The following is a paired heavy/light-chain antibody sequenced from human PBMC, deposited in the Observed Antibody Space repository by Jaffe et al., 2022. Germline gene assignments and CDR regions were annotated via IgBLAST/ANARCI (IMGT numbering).Light chain of an antibody. CDR1: QGISSY. Sequence: DIQLTQSPSFLSASVGDRVTITCRASQGISSYLAWYQQKPGKAPKLLIYAASTLQSGVPSRFSGSGSGTEFTLTISSLQPEDFATYYCQQLNSYPFTFGGGTKVEIK. CDR3: QQLNSYPFT. V-gene: IGKV1-9*01. J-gene: IGKJ4*01. CDR2: AAS.
Heavy chain of an antibody. CDR2: IRYDGSNK. CDR1: GFTFSSYG. CDR3: AKVMWVGSGINPTSTSPLSGYYMDV. V-gene: IGHV3-30*02. Sequence: QVQLVESGGGVVQPGGSLRLSCAASGFTFSSYGMHWVRQAPGKGLEWVAFIRYDGSNKYYADSVKGRFTISRDNSKNTLYLQMNSLRAEDTAVYYCAKVMWVGSGINPTSTSPLSGYYMDVWGKGTTVTVSS. D-gene: IGHD3-10*01. J-gene: IGHJ6*03.